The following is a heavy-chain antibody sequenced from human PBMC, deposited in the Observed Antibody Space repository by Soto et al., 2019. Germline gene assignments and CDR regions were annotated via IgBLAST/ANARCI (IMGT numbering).Heavy chain of an antibody. D-gene: IGHD3-16*01. CDR2: FIPIFGTA. V-gene: IGHV1-69*01. J-gene: IGHJ3*02. CDR1: GGTFSSYA. Sequence: QVQLVQSGAEVKKPGSSVKVSCKASGGTFSSYAISWVRQAPGQGLEWMGGFIPIFGTANYAQKFQGRVTIHADDSTSTAYMQLSSLRSEDTAVYYCARLERPRWGEYAFDIWGQGTIDTVSS. CDR3: ARLERPRWGEYAFDI.